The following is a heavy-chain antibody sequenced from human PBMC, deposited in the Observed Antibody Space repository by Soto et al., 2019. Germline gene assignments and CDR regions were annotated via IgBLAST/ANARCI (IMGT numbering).Heavy chain of an antibody. CDR3: ATAWRPGYDILTAPPGALDI. V-gene: IGHV1-24*01. D-gene: IGHD3-9*01. CDR1: GYTLTELS. J-gene: IGHJ3*02. CDR2: FDPEDGET. Sequence: GASVKVSCKVSGYTLTELSMHWVRQAPGKGLEWMGGFDPEDGETIYAQKFQGRVTMTEDTSTDTAYMELSSLRSEDTAVYYCATAWRPGYDILTAPPGALDIWGQGTMVTVS.